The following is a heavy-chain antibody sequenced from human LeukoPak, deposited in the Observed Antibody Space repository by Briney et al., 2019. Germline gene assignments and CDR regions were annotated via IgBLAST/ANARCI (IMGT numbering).Heavy chain of an antibody. J-gene: IGHJ4*02. D-gene: IGHD3-10*01. CDR2: IWYDGNNK. CDR3: AKELVPGGHYYGSGSPEY. CDR1: GFTFSSYG. Sequence: GGSLRLSCAASGFTFSSYGMHWVRQAPGKGLEWVAVIWYDGNNKYYADSVKGRFTISRDNSKNTLYPQMNSLRAEDTAVYYCAKELVPGGHYYGSGSPEYWGQGTLVTVSS. V-gene: IGHV3-33*06.